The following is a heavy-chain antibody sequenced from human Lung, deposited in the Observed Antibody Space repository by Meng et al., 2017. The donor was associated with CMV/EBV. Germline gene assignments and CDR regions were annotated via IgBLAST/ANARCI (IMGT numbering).Heavy chain of an antibody. Sequence: SETLSLTCTVSGGSISSSSYYWGWIRQPPGNGLEWIGSIYYSGSTYYNPSLKSRVTISVDTSKNQFSLKLSSVTAADTAVYYCARKLVVPAAIRNDAFDIWXQGKXVTV. D-gene: IGHD2-2*01. CDR1: GGSISSSSYY. CDR3: ARKLVVPAAIRNDAFDI. V-gene: IGHV4-39*07. J-gene: IGHJ3*02. CDR2: IYYSGST.